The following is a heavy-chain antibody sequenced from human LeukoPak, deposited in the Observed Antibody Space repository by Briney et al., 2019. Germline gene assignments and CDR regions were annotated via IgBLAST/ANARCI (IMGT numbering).Heavy chain of an antibody. J-gene: IGHJ5*02. D-gene: IGHD3-10*01. CDR3: ARDPMGLWFGEEGIDP. CDR1: GYTFTGYY. CDR2: INPNSGGT. V-gene: IGHV1-2*02. Sequence: GASVKVSCKASGYTFTGYYMHWVRQAPGQGLEWMGWINPNSGGTNYAQKFQGRVTMTRDTSISTAYMELSRLRSGDTAVYYCARDPMGLWFGEEGIDPWGQGTLVTVSS.